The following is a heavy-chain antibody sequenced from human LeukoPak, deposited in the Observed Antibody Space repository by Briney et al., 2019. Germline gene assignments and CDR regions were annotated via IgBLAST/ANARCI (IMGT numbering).Heavy chain of an antibody. Sequence: MSSETLSLTCTVSGYSISSGNYWGWIRQPPGKGLEWIGSVYHTGSTYYNLSLKSRVTISVDTSNNQFSLKLSSVTAADTAVYYCARLWTSTARRSGWFDPWGQGTLVTVSS. CDR2: VYHTGST. CDR3: ARLWTSTARRSGWFDP. V-gene: IGHV4-38-2*02. J-gene: IGHJ5*02. CDR1: GYSISSGNY. D-gene: IGHD3/OR15-3a*01.